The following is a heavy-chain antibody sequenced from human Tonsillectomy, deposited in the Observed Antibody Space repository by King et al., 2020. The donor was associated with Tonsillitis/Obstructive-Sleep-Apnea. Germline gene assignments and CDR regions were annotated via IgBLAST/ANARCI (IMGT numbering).Heavy chain of an antibody. V-gene: IGHV4-39*01. D-gene: IGHD6-25*01. CDR3: ARHLDIYPYAAPDYMDV. CDR2: IYYSGST. CDR1: GGSISSSSYY. J-gene: IGHJ6*03. Sequence: QLQESGPGLVKPSETLSLTCTVSGGSISSSSYYWGWIRQPPGKGLEWIGSIYYSGSTFYNPSLKSRVTISVDTSKNQFSLRLSSVTAADTAVYYCARHLDIYPYAAPDYMDVWGKGTTVTVSS.